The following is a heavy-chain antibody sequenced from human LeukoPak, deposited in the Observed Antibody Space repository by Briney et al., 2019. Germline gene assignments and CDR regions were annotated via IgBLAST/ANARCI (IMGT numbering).Heavy chain of an antibody. J-gene: IGHJ6*02. CDR3: AKCVVVPAAAYYYYYYGMDV. CDR1: GFTFRSHA. CDR2: IYENGGTT. D-gene: IGHD2-2*01. Sequence: GGSLRLSCVGSGFTFRSHAMSWVRQAPEKGLEFVSGIYENGGTTYYADSVKGRFSISRDNSKNTLYLQMNSLRAEDTAVYYCAKCVVVPAAAYYYYYYGMDVWGQGTTVTVSS. V-gene: IGHV3-23*01.